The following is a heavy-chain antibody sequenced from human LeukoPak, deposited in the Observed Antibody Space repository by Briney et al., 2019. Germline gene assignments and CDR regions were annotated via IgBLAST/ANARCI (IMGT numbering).Heavy chain of an antibody. Sequence: GGSLRLSCAASGFTVSSNYMSWVRQAPGKGLEWVSVIYSGGSTYYADSVKGRFTISRDNSKNTLYLQMNSLRAEDTAVYYCTRVVGATFNWFAPWGQGTLVTVSS. D-gene: IGHD1-26*01. CDR1: GFTVSSNY. J-gene: IGHJ5*02. CDR3: TRVVGATFNWFAP. CDR2: IYSGGST. V-gene: IGHV3-53*01.